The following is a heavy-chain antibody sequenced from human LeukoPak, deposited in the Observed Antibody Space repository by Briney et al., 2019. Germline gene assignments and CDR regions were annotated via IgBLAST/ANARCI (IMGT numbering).Heavy chain of an antibody. CDR1: GASVSNHF. CDR3: ARHVGAWHHIDF. Sequence: SETLSLTCTASGASVSNHFWSWIRQPPGKGLEWIGYIYYTGSSNYNPSLKSRVAMSVDTSKNQFSLRLSSVTAADTAVYFCARHVGAWHHIDFWGQGTLFTVSS. D-gene: IGHD4-17*01. CDR2: IYYTGSS. J-gene: IGHJ4*02. V-gene: IGHV4-59*08.